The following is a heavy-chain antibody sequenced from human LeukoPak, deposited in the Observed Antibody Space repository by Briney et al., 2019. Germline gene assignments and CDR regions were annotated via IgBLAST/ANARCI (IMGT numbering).Heavy chain of an antibody. CDR1: GGSISSYY. Sequence: SETLSLTCTVSGGSISSYYWSWIRQPPGKGLEWIGHIHNSGNTNYNPSLKSRVTLSVDTSKNQFSLKLSSVTVADTAVYYCAREGTTGRNLNWFDSWGQGTLVTVSS. CDR2: IHNSGNT. V-gene: IGHV4-59*01. J-gene: IGHJ5*01. CDR3: AREGTTGRNLNWFDS. D-gene: IGHD1-1*01.